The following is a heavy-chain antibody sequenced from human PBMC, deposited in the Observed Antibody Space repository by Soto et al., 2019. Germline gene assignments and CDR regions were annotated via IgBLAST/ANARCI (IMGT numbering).Heavy chain of an antibody. CDR2: IYNSGTT. Sequence: PSETLSLTCTVSGDSVSTSYWSCIRQPPGKGLEWIGYIYNSGTTNYNPSPKSRVTISIDTSKNQFSLKLSSVTAADTAVYYCERAVYCTNANCWDDFHYYTIDVWGQGTAVTVS. J-gene: IGHJ6*02. V-gene: IGHV4-59*02. D-gene: IGHD2-8*01. CDR3: ERAVYCTNANCWDDFHYYTIDV. CDR1: GDSVSTSY.